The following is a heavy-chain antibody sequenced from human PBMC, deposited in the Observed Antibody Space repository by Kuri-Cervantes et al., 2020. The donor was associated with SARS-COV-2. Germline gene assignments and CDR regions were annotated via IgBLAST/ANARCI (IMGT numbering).Heavy chain of an antibody. CDR2: ISAYNGNT. CDR3: ARDQLSFTIVGVVITYFDY. D-gene: IGHD3-3*01. V-gene: IGHV1-18*01. Sequence: ASVKVSCKASGYTFTSYGISWVRQAPGQGLEWMGWISAYNGNTNYAQKLQGRVTMTTDTSTSTAYMELRSLRSDDTAVYYCARDQLSFTIVGVVITYFDYWGQGTLVTVSS. CDR1: GYTFTSYG. J-gene: IGHJ4*02.